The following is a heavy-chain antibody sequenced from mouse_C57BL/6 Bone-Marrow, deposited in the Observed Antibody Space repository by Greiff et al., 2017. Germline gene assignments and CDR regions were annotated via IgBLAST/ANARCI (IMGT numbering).Heavy chain of an antibody. J-gene: IGHJ3*01. CDR2: INPYNGGT. CDR3: ARVTTVVAPFAY. V-gene: IGHV1-19*01. Sequence: DVQLQESGPVLVKPGASVKMSCKASGYTFTDYYMNWVKQSHGKSLEWIGVINPYNGGTSYNQKFKGKATLTVDKSSSTAYMELNSLTSEDSAVYYCARVTTVVAPFAYWGQGTLVTVSA. D-gene: IGHD1-1*01. CDR1: GYTFTDYY.